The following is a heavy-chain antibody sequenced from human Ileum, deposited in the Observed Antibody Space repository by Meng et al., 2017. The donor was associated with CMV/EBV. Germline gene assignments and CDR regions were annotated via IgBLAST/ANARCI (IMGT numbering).Heavy chain of an antibody. CDR2: ITSGSSI. CDR3: ARYTSTYRDY. Sequence: GQLLEAVEDLVTPGGSLRLSGAASGFTFSSSNMNCVRQAPGKGLEWVSSITSGSSIFYADSVKGRFTISRDNAKNLFFLQMDSLRADDTAVYYCARYTSTYRDYWGQGTLVTVSS. D-gene: IGHD1-26*01. CDR1: GFTFSSSN. J-gene: IGHJ4*02. V-gene: IGHV3-21*06.